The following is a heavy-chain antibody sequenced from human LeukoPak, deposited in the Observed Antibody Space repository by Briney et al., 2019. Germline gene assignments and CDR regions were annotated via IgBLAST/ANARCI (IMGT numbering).Heavy chain of an antibody. Sequence: SETLSLTCAVYGGSFSGYYWSRIRQPPGKGLEWIGEINHSGSTNYNPSLKSRVNISVDTSKNQFSLKLSSVTAADTAVYYCARHGVAAAGNFDYWGQGTLVTVSS. V-gene: IGHV4-34*01. J-gene: IGHJ4*02. CDR3: ARHGVAAAGNFDY. D-gene: IGHD6-13*01. CDR1: GGSFSGYY. CDR2: INHSGST.